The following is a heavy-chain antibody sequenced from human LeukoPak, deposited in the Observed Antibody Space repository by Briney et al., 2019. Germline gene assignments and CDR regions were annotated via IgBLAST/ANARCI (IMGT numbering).Heavy chain of an antibody. CDR2: IHYSGNT. CDR1: GGSTSSGNFY. Sequence: SETLSLTCTVSGGSTSSGNFYWGWIRQPPGMGLEWIGGIHYSGNTYYNPSLKGRVTISIDTSKNQFSLKLSSVTAADTAVYYCARLGAGPTYYDFWSGYSSFYFDYWGQGTLVTVSS. V-gene: IGHV4-39*01. CDR3: ARLGAGPTYYDFWSGYSSFYFDY. J-gene: IGHJ4*02. D-gene: IGHD3-3*01.